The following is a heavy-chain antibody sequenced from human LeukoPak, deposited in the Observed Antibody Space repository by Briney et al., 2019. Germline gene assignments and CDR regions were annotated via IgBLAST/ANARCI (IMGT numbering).Heavy chain of an antibody. V-gene: IGHV3-30*18. Sequence: VAVISYDGSNKYYADSVKGLFTISRDNSKNTLYLQMNSLRAEDTAVYYCAKDTIARFDPWGQGTLVTVSS. CDR3: AKDTIARFDP. CDR2: ISYDGSNK. J-gene: IGHJ5*02. D-gene: IGHD5-24*01.